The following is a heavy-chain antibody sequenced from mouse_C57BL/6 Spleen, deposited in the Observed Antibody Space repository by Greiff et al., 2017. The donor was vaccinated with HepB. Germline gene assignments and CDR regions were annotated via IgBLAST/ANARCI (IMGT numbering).Heavy chain of an antibody. CDR3: ARTTTYYAMDY. V-gene: IGHV1-76*01. CDR1: GYTFTDYY. D-gene: IGHD2-13*01. CDR2: IYPGSGNT. J-gene: IGHJ4*01. Sequence: VQLQQSGAELVRPGASVKLSCKASGYTFTDYYINWVKQRPGQGLEWIARIYPGSGNTYYNEKFKGKATLTAEKSSSTAYMQLSSLTSEDSAFYFCARTTTYYAMDYWGQGTSVTVSS.